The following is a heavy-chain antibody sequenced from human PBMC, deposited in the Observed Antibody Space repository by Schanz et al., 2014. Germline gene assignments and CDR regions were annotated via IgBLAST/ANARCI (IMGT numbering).Heavy chain of an antibody. Sequence: EVQLVESGGGLVQPGGSLRLSCATSGLTFTSAWMSWVRQAPGKGLEWVSVISASGGDTYYADSVKGRFTISRDNSKNTLYLQMKSLRAEDTAVYYCARVKYCTITRCYRTETEGIYYMDVWGKGTTVTVSS. CDR2: ISASGGDT. V-gene: IGHV3-23*04. D-gene: IGHD2-2*01. CDR3: ARVKYCTITRCYRTETEGIYYMDV. CDR1: GLTFTSAW. J-gene: IGHJ6*03.